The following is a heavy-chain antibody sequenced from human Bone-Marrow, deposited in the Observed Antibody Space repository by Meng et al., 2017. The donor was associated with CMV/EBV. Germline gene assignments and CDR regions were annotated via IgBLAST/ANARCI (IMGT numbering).Heavy chain of an antibody. CDR1: GFTFSSYA. Sequence: GESLKISCAASGFTFSSYAMNWVRPAPGKGLEWVGRIKSKTDGGTTDYAAPVTGRFTISKDDSKNTLYLQMNSLKTEYTAVYYCTTEYSGYGSFDYWDQGTLVTVSS. V-gene: IGHV3-15*01. D-gene: IGHD5-12*01. CDR2: IKSKTDGGTT. J-gene: IGHJ4*02. CDR3: TTEYSGYGSFDY.